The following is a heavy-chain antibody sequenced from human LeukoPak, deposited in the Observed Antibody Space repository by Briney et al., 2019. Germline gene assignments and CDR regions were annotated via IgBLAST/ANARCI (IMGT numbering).Heavy chain of an antibody. D-gene: IGHD3-22*01. V-gene: IGHV3-30*18. CDR1: GFIFSSLA. CDR2: ISYEESDK. J-gene: IGHJ5*02. CDR3: AKNRAYYSGSGGFDT. Sequence: GRSLRLSCAASGFIFSSLAMHWVRQAAGKGREWVALISYEESDKYYADSLKGRFTISRDNSKNTLYLQMNSLRAEDTAVYYCAKNRAYYSGSGGFDTWGQGTLVTVSS.